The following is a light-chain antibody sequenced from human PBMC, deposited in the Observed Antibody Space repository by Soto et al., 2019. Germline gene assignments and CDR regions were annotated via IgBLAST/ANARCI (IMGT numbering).Light chain of an antibody. CDR2: GAS. V-gene: IGKV3-15*01. CDR1: QSVSSN. J-gene: IGKJ2*02. Sequence: EIVMTQSPATLSVSPGERATLSCRASQSVSSNLAWYQQTPGQAPRLLIYGASTRATGIPARFSGSGSGTAFTLPISSLQSEDFAVYYCQQYNNWPRGTFGQGTKLEIK. CDR3: QQYNNWPRGT.